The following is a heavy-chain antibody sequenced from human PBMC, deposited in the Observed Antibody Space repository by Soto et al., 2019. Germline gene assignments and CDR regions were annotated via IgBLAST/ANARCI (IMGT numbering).Heavy chain of an antibody. V-gene: IGHV3-33*01. CDR1: GFTFSSYG. CDR3: ARDRGDGYNLGGFDY. Sequence: QVQLVESGGGVVQPGRSLRLSCAASGFTFSSYGMHWVRQAPGKGLEWVAVIWCDGSNKYYADSVKGRFTISRDNSKNTLYLQMNSLRAEDTAVYYCARDRGDGYNLGGFDYWGQGTLVTVSS. D-gene: IGHD5-12*01. J-gene: IGHJ4*02. CDR2: IWCDGSNK.